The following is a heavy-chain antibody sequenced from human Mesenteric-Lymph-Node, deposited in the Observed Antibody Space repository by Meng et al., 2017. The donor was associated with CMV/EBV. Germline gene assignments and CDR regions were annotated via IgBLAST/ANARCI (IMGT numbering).Heavy chain of an antibody. J-gene: IGHJ6*02. D-gene: IGHD2-21*02. CDR1: GYTFTGYY. CDR2: IITIFDTP. V-gene: IGHV1-69*05. CDR3: ARDRRGGDYYYYYGLDV. Sequence: SVKVSCKASGYTFTGYYMHWVRQAPGQGLEWMGGIITIFDTPNYAQKFQDRITITTDESTSTAYMELSSLRSDDTAVYYCARDRRGGDYYYYYGLDVWGQGTTVTVSS.